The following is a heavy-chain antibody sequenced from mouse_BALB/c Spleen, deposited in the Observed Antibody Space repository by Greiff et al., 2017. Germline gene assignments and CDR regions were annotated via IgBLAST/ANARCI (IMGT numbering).Heavy chain of an antibody. CDR1: GFAFSSYD. D-gene: IGHD1-1*01. CDR2: ISSGGGST. V-gene: IGHV5-12-1*01. CDR3: ARENYGSLYDMDY. Sequence: EVKLLESGGGLVKPGGSLKLSCAASGFAFSSYDMSWVRQTPEKRLEWVAYISSGGGSTYYPDTVKGRFTISRDNAKNTLYLQMSSLKSEDTAMYYCARENYGSLYDMDYWGQGTSVTVSS. J-gene: IGHJ4*01.